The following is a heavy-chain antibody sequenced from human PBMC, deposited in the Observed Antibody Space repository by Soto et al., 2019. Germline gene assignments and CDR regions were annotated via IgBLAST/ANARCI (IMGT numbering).Heavy chain of an antibody. D-gene: IGHD3-16*01. CDR3: TRDLFSYDYSGILWFDP. CDR1: GFAFSGSA. J-gene: IGHJ5*02. Sequence: GGSLRLSCAASGFAFSGSAMYWVRQASGKGPEWVGRSRSKGHNYATEYAASVKGRFTISRDDSKNTAYLQMNSLQTEDTAVYYCTRDLFSYDYSGILWFDPWGQGTLVTVSA. V-gene: IGHV3-73*01. CDR2: SRSKGHNYAT.